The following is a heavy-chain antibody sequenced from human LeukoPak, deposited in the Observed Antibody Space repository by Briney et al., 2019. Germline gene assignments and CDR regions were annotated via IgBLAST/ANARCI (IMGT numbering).Heavy chain of an antibody. CDR1: GGSISSSSYY. V-gene: IGHV4-39*01. J-gene: IGHJ5*02. D-gene: IGHD1-1*01. CDR2: IYYSGST. Sequence: SETLSLTCTVSGGSISSSSYYWGWIRQPPGKGLEWIGSIYYSGSTYYNPSLKSRVTISVDTSKNQFSLKLSSVTAADTAVYYCARLETRIDPWGQGTLVTVSS. CDR3: ARLETRIDP.